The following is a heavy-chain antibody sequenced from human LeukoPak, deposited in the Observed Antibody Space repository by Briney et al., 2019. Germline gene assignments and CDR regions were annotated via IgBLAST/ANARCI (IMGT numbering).Heavy chain of an antibody. CDR2: ISAYNGNT. V-gene: IGHV1-18*01. J-gene: IGHJ6*02. CDR1: GYTFTSYG. CDR3: ARKISDYVWGSYRYTNHYGMDV. D-gene: IGHD3-16*02. Sequence: GASVKVSCKASGYTFTSYGISWVRQAPGQGLEWMGWISAYNGNTNYAQKLQGRVTMTTDTSTSTAYVELRSLRSDDTAVYYCARKISDYVWGSYRYTNHYGMDVWGQGTTVTVSS.